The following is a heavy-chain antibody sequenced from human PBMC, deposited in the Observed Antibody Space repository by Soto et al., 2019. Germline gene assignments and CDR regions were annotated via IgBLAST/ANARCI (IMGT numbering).Heavy chain of an antibody. CDR3: AHRLTRAPYYFDY. Sequence: SETLSLTCAVSGYSISSSNWWGWIRQPPGKGLEWIGYIYYSGTTYYNPSLKSRVTMSVDTSKNQVVLTMTNMDPVDTATYYCAHRLTRAPYYFDYWGQGTLVTVSS. CDR2: IYYSGTT. D-gene: IGHD4-17*01. V-gene: IGHV4-28*01. CDR1: GYSISSSNW. J-gene: IGHJ4*02.